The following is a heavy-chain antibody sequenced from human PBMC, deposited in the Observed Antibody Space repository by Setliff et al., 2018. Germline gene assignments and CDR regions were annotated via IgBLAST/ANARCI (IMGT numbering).Heavy chain of an antibody. CDR1: GGSFSGYY. D-gene: IGHD3-3*01. V-gene: IGHV4-34*01. CDR2: INHSGST. Sequence: SETLSLTCAVYGGSFSGYYWSWIRQPPGKGLEWIGEINHSGSTNYNPSLKSRVTISVDTSKNQFSLKLSSVTAADTAVYYCARSPITIFGAVLHPLDYWGQGTLVTVSS. J-gene: IGHJ4*02. CDR3: ARSPITIFGAVLHPLDY.